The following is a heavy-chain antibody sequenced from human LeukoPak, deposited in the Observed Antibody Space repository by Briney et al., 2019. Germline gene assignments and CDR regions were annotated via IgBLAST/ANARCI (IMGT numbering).Heavy chain of an antibody. CDR3: ARASASLGSSWAFDY. V-gene: IGHV4-34*01. Sequence: SETLSLTCAVYGGSFSGYYWSWIRQPPGKGLEWIGEINHSGSTNYNPSLKSRVTISVDTSKNQFSLKLSSVTAADTAVYYCARASASLGSSWAFDYWGQGTLVTVSS. CDR2: INHSGST. D-gene: IGHD6-13*01. J-gene: IGHJ4*02. CDR1: GGSFSGYY.